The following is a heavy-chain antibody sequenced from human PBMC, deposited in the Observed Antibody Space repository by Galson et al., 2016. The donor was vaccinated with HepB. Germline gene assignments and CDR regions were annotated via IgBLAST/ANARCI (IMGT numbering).Heavy chain of an antibody. CDR1: GFTFSSYS. D-gene: IGHD2-2*02. CDR2: ISRSTTYM. J-gene: IGHJ6*02. CDR3: ARDRYQLLYSPNYYYGMDV. Sequence: SLRLSCAASGFTFSSYSMNWVRQAPGKGLEWVASISRSTTYMYYANSVKGRFTISRDNAKNSLYLQMNSLRAEDTAVYYCARDRYQLLYSPNYYYGMDVWGQGTTVTVSS. V-gene: IGHV3-21*01.